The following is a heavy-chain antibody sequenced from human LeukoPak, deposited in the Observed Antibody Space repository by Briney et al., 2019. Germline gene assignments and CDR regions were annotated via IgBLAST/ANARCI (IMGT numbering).Heavy chain of an antibody. CDR2: ISYDGSDK. V-gene: IGHV3-30-3*01. CDR3: AKDSSTRHFLNWFDP. D-gene: IGHD2-2*01. CDR1: GFTFSSYV. Sequence: PGGSLRLSCAASGFTFSSYVMHWVRQSPGKGLEWVALISYDGSDKYYEDSVKGRFTISRDNSKNTLYLQMNSLRAEDTAVYYCAKDSSTRHFLNWFDPWGQGTLVTVSS. J-gene: IGHJ5*02.